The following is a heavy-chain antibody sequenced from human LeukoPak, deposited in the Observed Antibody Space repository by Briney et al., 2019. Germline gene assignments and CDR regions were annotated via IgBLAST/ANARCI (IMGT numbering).Heavy chain of an antibody. CDR3: TRSTNLEAFDI. CDR2: IYYSGST. Sequence: SETLSLTCTVSGGSISSGGYYWSWIRQHPGKGLEWIGYIYYSGSTNYNPSLKSRVTVSVDTSKNQCSLKLNSVTTADTAVYYCTRSTNLEAFDIWGQGTMVTVSS. J-gene: IGHJ3*02. V-gene: IGHV4-61*08. CDR1: GGSISSGGYY. D-gene: IGHD2-8*01.